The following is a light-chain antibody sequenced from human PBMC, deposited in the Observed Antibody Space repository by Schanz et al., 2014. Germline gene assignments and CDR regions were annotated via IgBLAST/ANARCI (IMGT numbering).Light chain of an antibody. Sequence: EIVLTQSPGTLSLSPGERATLSCRASQSVSSSYLAWYQQKPGQPPRLLMYGASNRATGIPDRFSGSGSGTDFTLTISRLEPEDFAVYYCQQYGSSPSTFGQGTKVEI. CDR2: GAS. CDR3: QQYGSSPST. J-gene: IGKJ1*01. V-gene: IGKV3-20*01. CDR1: QSVSSSY.